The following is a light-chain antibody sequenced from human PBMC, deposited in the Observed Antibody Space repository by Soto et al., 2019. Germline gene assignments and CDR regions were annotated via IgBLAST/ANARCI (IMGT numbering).Light chain of an antibody. CDR3: QKYNSAPQT. CDR1: QGISKY. V-gene: IGKV1-27*01. Sequence: DIQMTQSPSSLSASVGDRVTITCRARQGISKYLAWYQQKPGKVPTLLIYAASTLQSGVPSRFSGSGSGTHFTLTISSLQPEDVATYYCQKYNSAPQTFGQGTKVEIK. J-gene: IGKJ1*01. CDR2: AAS.